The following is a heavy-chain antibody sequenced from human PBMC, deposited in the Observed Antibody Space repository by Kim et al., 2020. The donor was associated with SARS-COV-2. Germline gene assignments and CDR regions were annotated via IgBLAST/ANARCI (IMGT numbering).Heavy chain of an antibody. V-gene: IGHV1-24*01. CDR2: FDTEDGET. CDR1: GYTLTELS. D-gene: IGHD1-7*01. CDR3: ATGPVITGTPIDYYYYYGMDV. J-gene: IGHJ6*02. Sequence: ASVKVSCKVSGYTLTELSMHWVRQAPGKGLEWMGGFDTEDGETIYAQKFQGRVTMTEDTSTDTAYMELSSLRSEDTAVYYCATGPVITGTPIDYYYYYGMDVWGQGTTVTVSS.